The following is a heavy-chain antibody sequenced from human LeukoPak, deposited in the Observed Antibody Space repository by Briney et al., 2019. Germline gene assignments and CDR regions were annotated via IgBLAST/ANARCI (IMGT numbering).Heavy chain of an antibody. J-gene: IGHJ5*02. Sequence: SETLSLTCTVSGASISTSSYYWGWIRQPPGKGLEWIGSIYYSGITYDNPSLKSRLTISVDTSKNQFSLKLSSVTAADTAVYYCARDRRAVAEHWFDPWGQGTLVTVSS. CDR3: ARDRRAVAEHWFDP. V-gene: IGHV4-39*07. CDR1: GASISTSSYY. D-gene: IGHD6-19*01. CDR2: IYYSGIT.